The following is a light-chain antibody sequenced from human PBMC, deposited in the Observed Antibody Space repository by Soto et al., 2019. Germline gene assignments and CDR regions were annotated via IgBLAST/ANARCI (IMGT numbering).Light chain of an antibody. CDR2: TTS. CDR1: QVINSF. Sequence: IQLTQSPSSLSASVGDRVTITCRASQVINSFLAWYQQKPGKAPKLLIHTTSSLQSGVPSRFSGSGSGTDFTLTISSLQPEDFATYYCQQSDSTPQTFGGGTRVEVK. CDR3: QQSDSTPQT. V-gene: IGKV1-39*01. J-gene: IGKJ4*01.